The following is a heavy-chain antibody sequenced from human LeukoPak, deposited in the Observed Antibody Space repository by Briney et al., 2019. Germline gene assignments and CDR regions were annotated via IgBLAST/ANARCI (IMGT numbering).Heavy chain of an antibody. V-gene: IGHV1-46*01. J-gene: IGHJ5*02. CDR3: ARGGRDYGDTRFDP. D-gene: IGHD4-17*01. Sequence: GASVKVSCKASGYTFTSYYMHWVRQAPGQGLEWMGIINPSGGRTSYAQKFQGRVTMTRDTSTSTIYIELYSPRSDDTAVYYCARGGRDYGDTRFDPWGQGTLVTVSS. CDR1: GYTFTSYY. CDR2: INPSGGRT.